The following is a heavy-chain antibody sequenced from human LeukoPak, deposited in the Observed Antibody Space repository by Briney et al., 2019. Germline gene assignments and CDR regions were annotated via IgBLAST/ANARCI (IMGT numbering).Heavy chain of an antibody. V-gene: IGHV4-4*07. Sequence: SETLSLTCTVSGGSIRNYYWNWIRQPAGKGLEWVGRIQTSGNTSYSPSLKSRITISVDRSKKQVSLKLSSVTAADTAVYYCASDRGSGWFDYWGQGTLVTVSS. CDR1: GGSIRNYY. CDR2: IQTSGNT. CDR3: ASDRGSGWFDY. J-gene: IGHJ4*02. D-gene: IGHD6-19*01.